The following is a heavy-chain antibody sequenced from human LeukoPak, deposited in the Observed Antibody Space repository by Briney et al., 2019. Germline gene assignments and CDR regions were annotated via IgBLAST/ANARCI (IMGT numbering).Heavy chain of an antibody. CDR1: GGSISSYY. CDR2: IYYSGST. V-gene: IGHV4-59*12. J-gene: IGHJ4*02. D-gene: IGHD5-12*01. CDR3: ARVGGYDSYRFDY. Sequence: SETLSLTCTVSGGSISSYYWSWIRQPPGKGLEWIGYIYYSGSTNYNPSLKSRVTMSVDTSKNQFSLKLSSVTAADTAVYYCARVGGYDSYRFDYWGQGTLVTVSS.